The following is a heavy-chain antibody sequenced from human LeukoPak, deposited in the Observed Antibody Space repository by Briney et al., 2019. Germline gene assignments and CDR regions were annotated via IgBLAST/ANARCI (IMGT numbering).Heavy chain of an antibody. CDR3: ARGGYYDILTGYYQTQFYYPMDV. V-gene: IGHV3-30*03. CDR2: TSYDGGKK. Sequence: GGSLRLSCEASGFTFSAYAMTWVRQAPGKGLEWVAVTSYDGGKKFYADSVKGRFTISRENPKNILYLEMNSLRTEDTAVYYCARGGYYDILTGYYQTQFYYPMDVWGRGTTVTVSS. CDR1: GFTFSAYA. D-gene: IGHD3-9*01. J-gene: IGHJ6*02.